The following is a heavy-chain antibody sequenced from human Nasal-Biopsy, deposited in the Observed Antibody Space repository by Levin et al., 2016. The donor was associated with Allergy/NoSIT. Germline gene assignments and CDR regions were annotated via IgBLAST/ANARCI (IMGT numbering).Heavy chain of an antibody. CDR2: IWFDGSKE. J-gene: IGHJ4*02. D-gene: IGHD3-10*01. CDR3: ARDPKGLLWSQVSYFDF. CDR1: GFTFNNFG. V-gene: IGHV3-33*01. Sequence: RGGSLRLSCAASGFTFNNFGMHWVRQAPGKGLEWVALIWFDGSKEYYADSVKGRFTISRDNSKNTMFLEMDSLRAEDTAVYYCARDPKGLLWSQVSYFDFWGQGTLVTVSS.